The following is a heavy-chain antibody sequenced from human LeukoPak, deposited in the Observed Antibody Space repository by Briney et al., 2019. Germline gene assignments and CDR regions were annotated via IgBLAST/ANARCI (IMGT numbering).Heavy chain of an antibody. CDR1: GYSLTTYW. Sequence: PGESLKISCKGSGYSLTTYWIGWVRQMPGKGLEWMGIIYPDDSDTRYSPSFQGQVTISADKSISTAYLQWSSLKASDTAMYYCASDYSSDWYGGVVYWGQGTLVTVSS. V-gene: IGHV5-51*01. D-gene: IGHD6-19*01. CDR3: ASDYSSDWYGGVVY. J-gene: IGHJ4*02. CDR2: IYPDDSDT.